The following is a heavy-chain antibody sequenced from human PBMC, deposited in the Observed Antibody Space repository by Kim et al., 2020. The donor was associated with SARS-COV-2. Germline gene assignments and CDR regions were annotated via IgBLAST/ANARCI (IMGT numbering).Heavy chain of an antibody. Sequence: GGSLRLSCAASGFTLSDYYMTWIRRAPGEGLEWISYISTHGNLINYADSVKGRFTISWDKAKNSLYLQMNSLRAEDTAVYYCARFAYSSSWYLDYWGQGT. V-gene: IGHV3-11*01. CDR3: ARFAYSSSWYLDY. CDR2: ISTHGNLI. D-gene: IGHD6-13*01. CDR1: GFTLSDYY. J-gene: IGHJ4*02.